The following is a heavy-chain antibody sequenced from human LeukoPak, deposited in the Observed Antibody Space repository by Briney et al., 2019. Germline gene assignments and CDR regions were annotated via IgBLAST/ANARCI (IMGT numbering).Heavy chain of an antibody. J-gene: IGHJ4*02. CDR2: ISVSGGTT. D-gene: IGHD4-17*01. Sequence: GGSLRLSCTASGFAFSNHAMSWVRQAPGKGLEWVSSISVSGGTTYYADSVKGRFTISRENSKSTLYLQMNSLRADDTAVYYCANEIRPNDYWGQGTLVTVSS. CDR1: GFAFSNHA. CDR3: ANEIRPNDY. V-gene: IGHV3-23*01.